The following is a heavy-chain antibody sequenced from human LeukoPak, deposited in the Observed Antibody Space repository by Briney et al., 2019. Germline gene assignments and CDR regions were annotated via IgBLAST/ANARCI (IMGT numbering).Heavy chain of an antibody. Sequence: PGRSLRLSCTGTGFTFGDYAMSWVSQAPGKGPEWIGFITSKADGRKTEYAASVKGRFTISRDDSKNIAYLQMNSLKTEDTAVYYCSRFTYCSGGSCCFDPWGQGTLVTVSS. CDR1: GFTFGDYA. CDR2: ITSKADGRKT. J-gene: IGHJ5*02. CDR3: SRFTYCSGGSCCFDP. D-gene: IGHD2-15*01. V-gene: IGHV3-49*04.